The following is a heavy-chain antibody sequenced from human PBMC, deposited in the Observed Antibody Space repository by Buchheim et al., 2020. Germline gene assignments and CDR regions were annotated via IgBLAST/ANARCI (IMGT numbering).Heavy chain of an antibody. CDR2: INPYSGVT. V-gene: IGHV1-2*04. D-gene: IGHD2-2*01. CDR1: GYTFTDNY. J-gene: IGHJ4*02. Sequence: QVQLVQSGAEVKKPGASVKVSCKASGYTFTDNYLHWVRQAPGQGLEWMGWINPYSGVTNYAEQFQGWVIMTRDTSITTPFMEVSRLSFDDTAVYYCAREIRYCSSSSCNIGDFDYWGQGTL. CDR3: AREIRYCSSSSCNIGDFDY.